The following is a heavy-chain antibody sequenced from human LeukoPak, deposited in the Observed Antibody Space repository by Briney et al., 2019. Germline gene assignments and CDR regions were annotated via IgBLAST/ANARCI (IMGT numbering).Heavy chain of an antibody. V-gene: IGHV3-21*01. J-gene: IGHJ4*02. Sequence: GGSLRLSCTASGFTFSGYSMNWIRQAPGKGLEWVSSFGTRSTSVYHAGSVKGRFAISRDNAKNSLYLQMNSLRAEDTALYYCAKDGPLVGPYYFDYWGQGTLVTVSS. CDR2: FGTRSTSV. D-gene: IGHD1-26*01. CDR1: GFTFSGYS. CDR3: AKDGPLVGPYYFDY.